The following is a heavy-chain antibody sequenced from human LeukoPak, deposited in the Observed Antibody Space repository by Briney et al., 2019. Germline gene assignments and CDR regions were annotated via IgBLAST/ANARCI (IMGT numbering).Heavy chain of an antibody. V-gene: IGHV4-4*07. J-gene: IGHJ4*02. Sequence: PSETLSLTCNVSGGSISSYYWNWIRQPAGKGLEWIGRGCTSGTTDYNPSLKSRLTISVDTSTNRFSLKLSSVTAADTAVYFCARERVGYTIDRGFDQWGQGILVTVSS. CDR2: GCTSGTT. CDR1: GGSISSYY. CDR3: ARERVGYTIDRGFDQ. D-gene: IGHD1-26*01.